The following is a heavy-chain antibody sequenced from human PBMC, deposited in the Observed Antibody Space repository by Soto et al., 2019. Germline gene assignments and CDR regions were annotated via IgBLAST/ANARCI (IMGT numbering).Heavy chain of an antibody. J-gene: IGHJ4*02. CDR1: GFSLTTTGVG. CDR3: KHVYGSGSWGWYFHS. D-gene: IGHD1-26*01. Sequence: QITLRESGPSLVKPTETLTLTCTFSGFSLTTTGVGVGWIRQPPGKALEWLAVVFWDGGKRYSPSLKSRVTITKDISKAQEVLKMTNMDPADTATYYCKHVYGSGSWGWYFHSWGQGTLVTVSS. V-gene: IGHV2-5*02. CDR2: VFWDGGK.